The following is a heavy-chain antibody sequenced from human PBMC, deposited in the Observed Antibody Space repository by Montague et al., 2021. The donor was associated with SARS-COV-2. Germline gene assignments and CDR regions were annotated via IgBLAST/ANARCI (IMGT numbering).Heavy chain of an antibody. Sequence: SETLSLTCTVSGYSISSGYYWGWIRQPPGKGLECIGSIYHSGSTXXNPSLKSRVTISVDTSKNQFSLKLSSVTAADTAVYYCARDCYDYGSGSYQRWFDPWGQGTLVTVSS. J-gene: IGHJ5*02. CDR2: IYHSGST. D-gene: IGHD3-10*01. CDR3: ARDCYDYGSGSYQRWFDP. CDR1: GYSISSGYY. V-gene: IGHV4-38-2*02.